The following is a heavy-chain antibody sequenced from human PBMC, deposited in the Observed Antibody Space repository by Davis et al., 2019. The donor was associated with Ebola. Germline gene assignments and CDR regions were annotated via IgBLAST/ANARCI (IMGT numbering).Heavy chain of an antibody. CDR2: ISWNSGSI. J-gene: IGHJ4*02. CDR1: GFTFSSYA. D-gene: IGHD6-19*01. V-gene: IGHV3-9*01. Sequence: LSLTCAASGFTFSSYAMHWVRQAPGKGLEWVSGISWNSGSIGYADSVKGRFTISRDNSQNTLYLQMTGLRAEDTAIYYCAKGPTRSGYYWGQGTLVTVSS. CDR3: AKGPTRSGYY.